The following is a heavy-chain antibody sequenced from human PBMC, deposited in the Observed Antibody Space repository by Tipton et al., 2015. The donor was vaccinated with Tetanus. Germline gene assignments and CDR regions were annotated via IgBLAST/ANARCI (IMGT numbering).Heavy chain of an antibody. CDR1: GGSISSGGYY. D-gene: IGHD6-13*01. CDR2: IYSSGST. J-gene: IGHJ4*02. V-gene: IGHV4-31*03. CDR3: ASGGWTAAGTFDY. Sequence: TLSLTCTVSGGSISSGGYYWSWIRQRPGKGLEWIGDIYSSGSTYSNPSLKGRVTISIDTSKNQFSLRLNSVTAADTAVYYCASGGWTAAGTFDYWGQGTLVSVS.